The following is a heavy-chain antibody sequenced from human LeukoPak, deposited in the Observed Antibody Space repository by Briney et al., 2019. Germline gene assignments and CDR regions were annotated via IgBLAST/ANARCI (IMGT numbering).Heavy chain of an antibody. D-gene: IGHD3-16*01. V-gene: IGHV3-23*01. J-gene: IGHJ4*02. CDR3: AKDRSEGSDYVWGSYYHY. CDR1: GFTFDDYA. CDR2: ISGSGGST. Sequence: PGRSLRLSCAASGFTFDDYAMHWVRQAPGKGLEWVSAISGSGGSTYYADSVKGRFTISRDNSKNTLYLQMNSLRAEDTAVYYCAKDRSEGSDYVWGSYYHYWGQGTLVTVSS.